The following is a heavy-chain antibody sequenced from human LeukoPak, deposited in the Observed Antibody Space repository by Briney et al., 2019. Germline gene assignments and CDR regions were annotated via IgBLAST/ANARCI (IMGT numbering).Heavy chain of an antibody. CDR1: GYSFSSYW. CDR2: FYPGNSDP. Sequence: GESLKISCKGSGYSFSSYWFGGGRPFPGRGLRRLGIFYPGNSDPRYSPSFQGQVTISADKSINTAYLQWSSLKASDTAMYYCARHGYCSGGVCNKWFDPWGQGTLVTVSS. J-gene: IGHJ5*02. V-gene: IGHV5-51*01. CDR3: ARHGYCSGGVCNKWFDP. D-gene: IGHD2-8*02.